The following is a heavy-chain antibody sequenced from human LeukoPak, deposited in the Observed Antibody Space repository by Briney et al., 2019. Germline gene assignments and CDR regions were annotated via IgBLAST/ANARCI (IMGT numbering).Heavy chain of an antibody. Sequence: PSETLSLTCTISGGSISSYYWSWIRQPPGKGLEWIGYIYYTGSTNHNPSLKSRVTISVDTSKNQFSLKLSSVTAADTAVYYCARAWQWRVPGDRGFDYWGQGTLVTVSS. CDR3: ARAWQWRVPGDRGFDY. CDR2: IYYTGST. D-gene: IGHD6-19*01. J-gene: IGHJ4*02. CDR1: GGSISSYY. V-gene: IGHV4-59*01.